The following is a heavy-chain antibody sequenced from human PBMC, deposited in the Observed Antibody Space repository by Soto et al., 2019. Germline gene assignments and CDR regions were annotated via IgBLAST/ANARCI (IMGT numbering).Heavy chain of an antibody. D-gene: IGHD3-3*01. CDR3: AKKAISTYYDFWSGYYNSYCMDV. V-gene: IGHV3-23*01. Sequence: VGSLRLFCAASGFTFSSYAMSWVRQAPGKGLEWVSAISGSGGSTYYADSVKGRFTISRDNSKNTLYLQMNSLRAEDTAIYYCAKKAISTYYDFWSGYYNSYCMDVWGQGTTVTVSS. CDR2: ISGSGGST. CDR1: GFTFSSYA. J-gene: IGHJ6*02.